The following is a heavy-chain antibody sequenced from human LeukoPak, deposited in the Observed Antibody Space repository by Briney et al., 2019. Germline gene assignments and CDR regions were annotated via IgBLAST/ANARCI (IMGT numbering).Heavy chain of an antibody. Sequence: PVKVSCKASGGTFSSYAISWVRQAPGQGLEWMGRIIPIFGTANYAQKFQGRVTITTDESTSTAYMELSSLRSEDTAVYYCARDRLGGGDYYIDYWGQGTLVTVSS. CDR2: IIPIFGTA. CDR1: GGTFSSYA. V-gene: IGHV1-69*05. J-gene: IGHJ4*02. D-gene: IGHD2-21*01. CDR3: ARDRLGGGDYYIDY.